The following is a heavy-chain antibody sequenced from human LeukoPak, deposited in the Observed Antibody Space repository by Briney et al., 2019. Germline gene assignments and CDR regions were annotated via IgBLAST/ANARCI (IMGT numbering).Heavy chain of an antibody. J-gene: IGHJ4*02. CDR2: ISGSGGST. CDR3: AKDPPDIVVVVAAPLDY. V-gene: IGHV3-23*01. CDR1: GFTFSSYA. Sequence: PGGSLRLSCAASGFTFSSYAMSWVRQAPGKGLEWVSAISGSGGSTYYADSVKGRFTISRDNSKNTLYLQMNSLRAEDTAVYYCAKDPPDIVVVVAAPLDYWGQGTLVTVSS. D-gene: IGHD2-15*01.